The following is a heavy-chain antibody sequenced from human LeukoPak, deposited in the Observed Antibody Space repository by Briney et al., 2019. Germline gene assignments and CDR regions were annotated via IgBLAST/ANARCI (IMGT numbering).Heavy chain of an antibody. V-gene: IGHV3-30*18. CDR2: ISYDGSYK. CDR1: GLIFSSYG. Sequence: PGGSLRLSCAASGLIFSSYGMHWVRQAPGKGLEWVAVISYDGSYKYYADSVKGRFIISRDNSKNTLYLQMNSLRAEDTAVYYCAKDVDTAMENPYFDYWGQGTLVTVSS. J-gene: IGHJ4*02. CDR3: AKDVDTAMENPYFDY. D-gene: IGHD5-18*01.